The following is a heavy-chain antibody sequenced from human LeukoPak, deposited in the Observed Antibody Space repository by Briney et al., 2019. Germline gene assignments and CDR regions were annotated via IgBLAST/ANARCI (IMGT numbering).Heavy chain of an antibody. J-gene: IGHJ3*02. V-gene: IGHV4-59*08. Sequence: PSETLSLTCTVSGGSISSYYWSWIRQPPGKGLEWIGYIYYRGSTNYIPSLESRVTISVDTSKNQFSLKLSSVTAADPAVYYCARLPPYYYAFDIWGPGTMVTVSS. D-gene: IGHD3-10*01. CDR2: IYYRGST. CDR1: GGSISSYY. CDR3: ARLPPYYYAFDI.